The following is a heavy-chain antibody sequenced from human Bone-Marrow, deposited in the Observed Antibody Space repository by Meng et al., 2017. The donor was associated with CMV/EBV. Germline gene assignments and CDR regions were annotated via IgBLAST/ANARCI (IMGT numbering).Heavy chain of an antibody. CDR1: GFNFSKTW. J-gene: IGHJ6*02. D-gene: IGHD2-21*02. CDR3: ATDLDFYHYYYGMDV. CDR2: IKTTIAGGTT. V-gene: IGHV3-15*01. Sequence: GESLKISCAASGFNFSKTWMTWVRQAPGKGLEWVGRIKTTIAGGTTAYAAPVQGRFSISRDDSKNTLYLQMNSLKTEDTAVYFCATDLDFYHYYYGMDVWGQGTTVTVSS.